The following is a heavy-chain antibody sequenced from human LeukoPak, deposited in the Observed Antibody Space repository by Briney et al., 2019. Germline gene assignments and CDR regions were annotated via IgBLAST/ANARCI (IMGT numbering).Heavy chain of an antibody. J-gene: IGHJ5*02. V-gene: IGHV4-4*02. CDR1: GGSISSTNW. CDR2: IYHTGST. D-gene: IGHD3-22*01. Sequence: KPSGTLSLTCAVSGGSISSTNWWSWVRQPPGKGLEWIGEIYHTGSTNYNPSLKSRVTISVDKSKNQFSLKLSSVTAADTAVYYCARGSITMIVVVNSWFDPWGQGTLVTVSS. CDR3: ARGSITMIVVVNSWFDP.